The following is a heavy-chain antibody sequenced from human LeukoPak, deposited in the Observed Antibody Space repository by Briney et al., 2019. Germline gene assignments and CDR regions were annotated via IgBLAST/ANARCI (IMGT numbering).Heavy chain of an antibody. J-gene: IGHJ5*02. CDR3: ARQRGHLTQTGLLSLAWFDP. V-gene: IGHV1-46*01. D-gene: IGHD3-9*01. Sequence: GASVKVSCKASGYKFILHYIHWVRQAPGQGLEWIGMINPSDGITNYGRKFQGRVSATRDTSTSTVYMELRSLESEDTAVYYCARQRGHLTQTGLLSLAWFDPWGQGTLVTVSS. CDR2: INPSDGIT. CDR1: GYKFILHY.